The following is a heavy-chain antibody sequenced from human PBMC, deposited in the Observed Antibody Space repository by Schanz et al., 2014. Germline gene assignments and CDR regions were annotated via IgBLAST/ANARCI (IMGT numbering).Heavy chain of an antibody. J-gene: IGHJ6*02. Sequence: QVQLVDSGGGLVKPGGSLRLSCAASGFTFSDYYMTWIRQAPGKGLEWVSDISDSGDSTHYADSVKGRFTISRDNSMNTVYLQRNSLRSDDAAVYYCARAQGVIRLYYGVDVWGQGTTVTVSS. CDR1: GFTFSDYY. CDR3: ARAQGVIRLYYGVDV. V-gene: IGHV3-11*05. D-gene: IGHD3-10*01. CDR2: ISDSGDST.